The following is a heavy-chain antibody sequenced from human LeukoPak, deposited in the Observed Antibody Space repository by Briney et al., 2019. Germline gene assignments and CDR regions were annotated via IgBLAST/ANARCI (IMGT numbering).Heavy chain of an antibody. CDR3: ARSPRGGQQWPIQDIDY. V-gene: IGHV1-2*02. CDR1: GYTFTGYY. D-gene: IGHD6-19*01. J-gene: IGHJ4*02. Sequence: ASVKVSCKASGYTFTGYYMHWVRQAPGQGLEWMGWINPNSGGTNYAQEFQGRVTMTRDTSISTAYMELSRLRSDDTDVYYWARSPRGGQQWPIQDIDYWGQGTLVTVSS. CDR2: INPNSGGT.